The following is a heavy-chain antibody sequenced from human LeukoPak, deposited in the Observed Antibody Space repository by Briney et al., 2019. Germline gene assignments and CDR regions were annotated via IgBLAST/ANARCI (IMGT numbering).Heavy chain of an antibody. CDR1: GGSFSGYY. D-gene: IGHD4-17*01. CDR2: INHSGST. J-gene: IGHJ4*02. V-gene: IGHV4-34*09. Sequence: PSETLSLTCAVYGGSFSGYYWSWIRQPPGKGLEWIGEINHSGSTNYNPSLKSRVTISVDTSKNQFSLKLSSVTAADTAVYYCARRHFTVTFDYWGQGTLVTVSS. CDR3: ARRHFTVTFDY.